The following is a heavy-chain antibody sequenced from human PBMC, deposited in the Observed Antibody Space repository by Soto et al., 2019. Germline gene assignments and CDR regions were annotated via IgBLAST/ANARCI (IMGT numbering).Heavy chain of an antibody. D-gene: IGHD2-8*01. V-gene: IGHV3-23*01. CDR2: VGGSDDDK. CDR1: GFTFSDFA. CDR3: AKDATSCNGLWDPFDM. J-gene: IGHJ3*02. Sequence: EVHLLESGGGVVQPGGSLRLSCAASGFTFSDFAMSWVRQTPGKGLQWVSGVGGSDDDKHYADSVRGSLIVSRDNSKNTLYLQLNSLRADDTAIYYCAKDATSCNGLWDPFDMWGQGKEVTISS.